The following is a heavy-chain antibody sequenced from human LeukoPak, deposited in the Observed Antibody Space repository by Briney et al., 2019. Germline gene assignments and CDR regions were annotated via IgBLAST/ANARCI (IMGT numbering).Heavy chain of an antibody. D-gene: IGHD2-8*02. Sequence: PGGSLRLSCAASGFTFSDYYMTWIRQAPGQGPEWISYNSSSGGTIFYADSVKGRFTISRDNAKNSVYLQMNSLRAEDTAVYYCATGPSGYFFNYWGQGTLVTVSS. CDR2: NSSSGGTI. CDR1: GFTFSDYY. J-gene: IGHJ4*02. V-gene: IGHV3-11*04. CDR3: ATGPSGYFFNY.